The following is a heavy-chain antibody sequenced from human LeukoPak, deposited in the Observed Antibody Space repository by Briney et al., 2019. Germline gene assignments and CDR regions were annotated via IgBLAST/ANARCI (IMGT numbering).Heavy chain of an antibody. CDR1: GFTFSSYE. V-gene: IGHV3-23*01. Sequence: GGSLRLSCAASGFTFSSYEMNWVRQAPGKGLEWVSAISGSGGSTYYADSVKGRFTISRDNSKNTLYLQMNSLRAEDTAVYYCAKLWIFGVVTSSYFDYWGQGTLVTVSS. CDR3: AKLWIFGVVTSSYFDY. D-gene: IGHD3-3*01. J-gene: IGHJ4*02. CDR2: ISGSGGST.